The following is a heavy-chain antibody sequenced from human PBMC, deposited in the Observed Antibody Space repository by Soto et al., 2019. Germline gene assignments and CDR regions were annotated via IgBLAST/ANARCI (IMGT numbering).Heavy chain of an antibody. Sequence: GGSLRLSCAASGFTFNIYAMNWVRQAPRRGLEWVSGISGSGGVKYYGDSVKGRFAISRDNSKNTLYLQMNSLRAEDTAIYYCAKDRGPRPDAFDIWGQGTLVTVSS. CDR3: AKDRGPRPDAFDI. D-gene: IGHD3-10*01. V-gene: IGHV3-23*01. J-gene: IGHJ3*02. CDR2: ISGSGGVK. CDR1: GFTFNIYA.